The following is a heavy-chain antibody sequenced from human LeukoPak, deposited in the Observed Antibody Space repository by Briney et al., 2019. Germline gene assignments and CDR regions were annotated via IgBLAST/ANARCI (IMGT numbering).Heavy chain of an antibody. Sequence: PGGSLRLSCAASGFTFSAYGMTWVRQAPGKGLEWVAFIRYDAINKYYVDSGKGRFTISRDNSKNTVYLQMNSLRTEDTAVYYCAKTVGASTFYYYMDVWGKGTTVTVTS. CDR2: IRYDAINK. J-gene: IGHJ6*03. V-gene: IGHV3-30*02. D-gene: IGHD1-26*01. CDR3: AKTVGASTFYYYMDV. CDR1: GFTFSAYG.